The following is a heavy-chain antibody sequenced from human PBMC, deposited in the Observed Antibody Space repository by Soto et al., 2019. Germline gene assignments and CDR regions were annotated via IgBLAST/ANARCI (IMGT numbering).Heavy chain of an antibody. V-gene: IGHV4-31*03. Sequence: PSETLSLTCTVSGGSISSGGYYWSWIRQHPGKGLEWIGYIYYSGSTYYNPSLKSRVTISVDTSKNQFSLKLSSVTAADTAEYYCARGTEHEGQQRLLLWRGMDVWGQGTTVTVSS. D-gene: IGHD6-25*01. CDR2: IYYSGST. CDR1: GGSISSGGYY. J-gene: IGHJ6*02. CDR3: ARGTEHEGQQRLLLWRGMDV.